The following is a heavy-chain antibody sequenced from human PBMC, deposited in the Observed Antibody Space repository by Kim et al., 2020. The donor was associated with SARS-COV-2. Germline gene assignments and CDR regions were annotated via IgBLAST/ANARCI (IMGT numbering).Heavy chain of an antibody. Sequence: GGSLRLSCEASGFTFSSYWMNWVRQGPGKGLVWVSRIKSDGSDTHYVDSVKGRFTISRDNAKNTLHLQLNSLGVEDTAIYYCARGSFQQGFDPWGQGTLVTVSS. D-gene: IGHD6-13*01. CDR1: GFTFSSYW. J-gene: IGHJ5*02. CDR2: IKSDGSDT. V-gene: IGHV3-74*01. CDR3: ARGSFQQGFDP.